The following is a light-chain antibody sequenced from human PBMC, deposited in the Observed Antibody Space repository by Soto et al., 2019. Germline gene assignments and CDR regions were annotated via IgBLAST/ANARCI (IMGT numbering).Light chain of an antibody. J-gene: IGKJ1*01. CDR2: AAY. CDR1: QSISGW. V-gene: IGKV1-12*01. Sequence: DIPMTQSPSSVSASVGDRVTITWRASQSISGWLAWYQQKPGKAPKILSHAAYDLQSGVPSRFSGSGSGTAFTPTTSRQQPEDFASYYCQQAKSFPTAFGQGTKVEIK. CDR3: QQAKSFPTA.